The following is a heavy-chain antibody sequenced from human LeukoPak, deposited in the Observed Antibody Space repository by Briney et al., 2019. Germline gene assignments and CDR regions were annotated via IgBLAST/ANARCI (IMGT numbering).Heavy chain of an antibody. J-gene: IGHJ4*02. CDR3: TRVRHGDYFDY. CDR1: GFSISDHY. D-gene: IGHD4-17*01. CDR2: VRNKPNGYTT. V-gene: IGHV3-72*01. Sequence: GGSLRLSCAASGFSISDHYMDWVRQVPGKGLEWVGRVRNKPNGYTTDYGTSVKGRFTISRDDSKNSLYLQMNSLTSEDTAVYYCTRVRHGDYFDYWGQGTLVSVSS.